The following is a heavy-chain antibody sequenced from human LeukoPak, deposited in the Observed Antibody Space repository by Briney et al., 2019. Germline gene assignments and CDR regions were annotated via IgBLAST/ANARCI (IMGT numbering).Heavy chain of an antibody. CDR2: INPDSGGT. V-gene: IGHV1-2*04. CDR3: ARSGAVVVAATRQNFDY. Sequence: GASVKVSCKASGCTFTGYYMHWVRQAPGQGLEWMGWINPDSGGTNYAQKFQGWVTMTRDTSISTAYMELSRLRSDDTAVYYCARSGAVVVAATRQNFDYWGQGTLVTVSS. CDR1: GCTFTGYY. J-gene: IGHJ4*02. D-gene: IGHD2-15*01.